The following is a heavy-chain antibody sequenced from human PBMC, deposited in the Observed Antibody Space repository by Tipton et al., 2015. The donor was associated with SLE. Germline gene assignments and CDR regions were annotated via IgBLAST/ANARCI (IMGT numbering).Heavy chain of an antibody. V-gene: IGHV4-4*09. Sequence: TLSLTCTVSGGSITSYYWAWIRQPPGKGLESIGYIYTSGSTNYNPSLKSRVTISVDRSKNQFSLKLTSVTAADTAVYYCARRRIGVGDRYSDLWGRGTLVTVSS. D-gene: IGHD6-19*01. CDR3: ARRRIGVGDRYSDL. J-gene: IGHJ2*01. CDR2: IYTSGST. CDR1: GGSITSYY.